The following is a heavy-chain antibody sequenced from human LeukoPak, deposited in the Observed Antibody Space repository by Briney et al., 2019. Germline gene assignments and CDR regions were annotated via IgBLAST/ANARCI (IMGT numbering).Heavy chain of an antibody. CDR3: ARMSPPNDFWSGNQGWFDP. Sequence: SETLSLTCTVSGGSISSYYWSWIRQPPGKGLEWIGYIYYSGSTNYNPSLKSRATISVDTSKNHFSLRLSSVTAADTAVYYCARMSPPNDFWSGNQGWFDPWGQGILVTVPS. V-gene: IGHV4-59*01. CDR2: IYYSGST. J-gene: IGHJ5*02. D-gene: IGHD3-3*01. CDR1: GGSISSYY.